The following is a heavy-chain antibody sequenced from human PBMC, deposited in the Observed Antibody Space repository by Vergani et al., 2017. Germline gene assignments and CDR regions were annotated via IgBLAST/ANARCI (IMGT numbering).Heavy chain of an antibody. CDR2: IYLGDSDT. V-gene: IGHV5-51*01. D-gene: IGHD2-15*01. CDR1: RNSFINYW. J-gene: IGHJ5*02. Sequence: EVQLVQSGAEVKKPGESLKISCKGSRNSFINYWIGWVRQMPGKGLEWMGIIYLGDSDTRYSPSFQGQVTIAADKSISTAYLQWSSLKASDTAIYYCARQKDGRSWFDPWGQGTLVTVSS. CDR3: ARQKDGRSWFDP.